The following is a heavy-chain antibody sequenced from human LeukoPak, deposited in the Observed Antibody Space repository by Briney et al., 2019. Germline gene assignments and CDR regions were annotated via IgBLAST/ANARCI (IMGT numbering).Heavy chain of an antibody. D-gene: IGHD6-13*01. V-gene: IGHV4-30-2*01. CDR2: IYHSGST. CDR1: GGSISSGGYY. CDR3: ARAHKGIAAAGTRDHAAFDI. Sequence: PSQTLSLTCTVSGGSISSGGYYWSWIRQPPGKGLEWIGYIYHSGSTYYNPSLKSRVTISVDRSKNQFSLKLSSVTAADTAVYYCARAHKGIAAAGTRDHAAFDIWGQGTMVTVSS. J-gene: IGHJ3*02.